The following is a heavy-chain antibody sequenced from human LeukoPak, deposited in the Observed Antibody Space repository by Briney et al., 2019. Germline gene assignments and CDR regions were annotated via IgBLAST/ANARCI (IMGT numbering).Heavy chain of an antibody. CDR3: ARDYYVWGSYRPYYFDY. Sequence: SETLSLTCTVSGGSISSYYWSWIRQPSGKGLEWIGYIYYSGSTNYNPSLKSRVTISVDTSKNQFSLKLSSVTAADTAVYYCARDYYVWGSYRPYYFDYWGQGTLVTVSS. CDR2: IYYSGST. D-gene: IGHD3-16*02. V-gene: IGHV4-59*12. J-gene: IGHJ4*02. CDR1: GGSISSYY.